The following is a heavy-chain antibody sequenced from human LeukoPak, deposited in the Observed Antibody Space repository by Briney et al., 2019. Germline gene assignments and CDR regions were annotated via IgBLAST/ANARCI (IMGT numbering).Heavy chain of an antibody. D-gene: IGHD3-3*02. CDR2: INTNTGNP. Sequence: ASVNVSCTASGYTFTSYAMNWVRQAPGQGLEWMGWINTNTGNPTYAQGFTGRFVFSLDTSVSTAYLQISSLKAEDTAVYYCARSFFAPDKSLDYWGQGTLVTVSS. J-gene: IGHJ4*02. CDR3: ARSFFAPDKSLDY. V-gene: IGHV7-4-1*02. CDR1: GYTFTSYA.